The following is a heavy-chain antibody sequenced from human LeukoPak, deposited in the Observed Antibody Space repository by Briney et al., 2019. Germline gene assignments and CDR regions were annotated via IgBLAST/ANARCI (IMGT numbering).Heavy chain of an antibody. J-gene: IGHJ4*02. CDR3: ARLSYYYGSGLASDY. V-gene: IGHV4-39*07. D-gene: IGHD3-10*01. Sequence: SETLSLTCTVSGGSISSGGYYWSWIRQHPGKGLEWIGEINHSGSTNYNPSLKSRVTISVDTSKNQFSLKLSSVTAADTAVYYCARLSYYYGSGLASDYWGQGTLVTVSS. CDR1: GGSISSGGYY. CDR2: INHSGST.